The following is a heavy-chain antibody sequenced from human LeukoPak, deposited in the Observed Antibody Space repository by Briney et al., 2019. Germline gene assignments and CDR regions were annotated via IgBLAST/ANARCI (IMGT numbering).Heavy chain of an antibody. D-gene: IGHD7-27*01. J-gene: IGHJ5*02. V-gene: IGHV1-18*01. CDR1: GYTFTSYA. CDR2: ISGHNGNT. Sequence: ASVKISCKASGYTFTSYAMNWVRQAPGQGLEWMGWISGHNGNTNYAQKLQDRGTMTTDTSTSTAYMELRSLRFDDTAVYYCARDFAWGSGGAPIDDNWLDPWGQGTLVTVSS. CDR3: ARDFAWGSGGAPIDDNWLDP.